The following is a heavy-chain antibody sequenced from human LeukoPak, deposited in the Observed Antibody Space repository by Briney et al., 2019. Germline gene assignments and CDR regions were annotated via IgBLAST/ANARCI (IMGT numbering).Heavy chain of an antibody. Sequence: SSVKVSCKASGYTFTSYDINWVRQATGQGLEWMGWMNPNSGNTGYAQKFQGRVTITRNTSISTAYMDLSSLRSEDTAVYYCATSPRVQQWLDLFDYWGQGTLVTVSS. V-gene: IGHV1-8*03. CDR3: ATSPRVQQWLDLFDY. CDR2: MNPNSGNT. J-gene: IGHJ4*02. CDR1: GYTFTSYD. D-gene: IGHD6-19*01.